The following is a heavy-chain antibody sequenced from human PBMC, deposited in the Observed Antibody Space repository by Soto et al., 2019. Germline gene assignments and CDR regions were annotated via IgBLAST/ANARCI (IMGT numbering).Heavy chain of an antibody. CDR1: GFTFSNNG. D-gene: IGHD3-22*01. J-gene: IGHJ6*02. CDR2: IWYDGIKK. Sequence: GGSLRLSCAASGFTFSNNGMHWVRQAPGRGLEWVAIIWYDGIKKYYADSVKGRFTISRDNSKNTLFLQMNSLRGADSAVYYCARDRSSDRSAYYSGAMDVWGQGTTVTVSS. V-gene: IGHV3-33*01. CDR3: ARDRSSDRSAYYSGAMDV.